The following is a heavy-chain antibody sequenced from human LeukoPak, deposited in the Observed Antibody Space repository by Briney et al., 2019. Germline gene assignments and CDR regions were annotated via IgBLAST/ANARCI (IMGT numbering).Heavy chain of an antibody. Sequence: PSETLSLTCTVSGGSVSTGSYYWSWIRQPAGRGLEWIGHIHTSGTMNYNASLKSRVRISVETSKNQFSLRLSSVTAADTAVYYCARANRYDLYFDYWGQGTLVTVSS. V-gene: IGHV4-61*09. CDR2: IHTSGTM. J-gene: IGHJ4*02. CDR3: ARANRYDLYFDY. CDR1: GGSVSTGSYY. D-gene: IGHD5-12*01.